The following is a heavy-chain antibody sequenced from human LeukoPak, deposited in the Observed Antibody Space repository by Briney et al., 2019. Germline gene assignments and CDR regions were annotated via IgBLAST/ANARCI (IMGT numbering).Heavy chain of an antibody. J-gene: IGHJ4*02. CDR2: ISSNGGST. CDR1: GFTFSSYA. Sequence: GGSLRLSCAASGFTFSSYAMHWVRQAPGKGLEYVSAISSNGGSTYYANPVKGRFTISRDNSKNTLYFQMGSLRAEDMAVYYCARGGYYDILTGYHYWGQGTLVTVSS. V-gene: IGHV3-64*01. D-gene: IGHD3-9*01. CDR3: ARGGYYDILTGYHY.